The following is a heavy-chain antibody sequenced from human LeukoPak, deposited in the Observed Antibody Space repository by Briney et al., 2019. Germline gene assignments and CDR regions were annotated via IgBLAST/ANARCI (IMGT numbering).Heavy chain of an antibody. CDR3: ASHLNTGYSSVLVI. CDR1: GYPFSNYW. J-gene: IGHJ3*02. V-gene: IGHV3-7*01. D-gene: IGHD6-25*01. Sequence: GGSLRLSCATSGYPFSNYWMSWVRQSPGKGLEWVANINKDGGGKYYVDSVKGRFTISRDDNKNSLYLEMNSLRAEDTAVYYCASHLNTGYSSVLVIWGQGTMVTVS. CDR2: INKDGGGK.